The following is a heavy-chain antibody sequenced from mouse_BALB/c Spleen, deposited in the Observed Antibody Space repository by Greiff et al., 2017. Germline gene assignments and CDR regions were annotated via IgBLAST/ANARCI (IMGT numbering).Heavy chain of an antibody. J-gene: IGHJ4*01. CDR3: ARGGMITTLMDY. CDR2: ISSGGGST. V-gene: IGHV5-12-1*01. CDR1: GFAFSSYD. Sequence: EVQLVESGGGLVKPGGSLTLSCAASGFAFSSYDMSWVRQTPAKRLEWVAYISSGGGSTYYPDTVKGRFTISRDNAKNTLYLQMSSLKSEDTAMYYCARGGMITTLMDYWGQGTSVTVSS. D-gene: IGHD2-4*01.